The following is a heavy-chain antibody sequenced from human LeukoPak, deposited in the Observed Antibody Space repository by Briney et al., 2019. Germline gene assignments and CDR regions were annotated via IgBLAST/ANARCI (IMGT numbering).Heavy chain of an antibody. V-gene: IGHV3-30*01. CDR2: ISYDGSNK. CDR1: GFTFSSYA. CDR3: AIPLPAASLEYFQH. Sequence: GGSLRLSCAASGFTFSSYAMHWVRQAPGKGLEWVAVISYDGSNKYYADSVKGRFTISRDNSKNTLYLQMNSLRAEDTAVYYCAIPLPAASLEYFQHWGQGTLVTVSS. D-gene: IGHD2-2*01. J-gene: IGHJ1*01.